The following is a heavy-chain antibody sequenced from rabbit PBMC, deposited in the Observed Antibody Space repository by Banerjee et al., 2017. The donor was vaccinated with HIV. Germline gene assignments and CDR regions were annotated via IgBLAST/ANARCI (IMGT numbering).Heavy chain of an antibody. CDR2: IDLPYNNR. CDR3: ARDAYAYTYGGYSLNL. D-gene: IGHD6-1*01. V-gene: IGHV1S45*01. Sequence: QEQLEESGGDLVKPEGSLTLTCTASGFSFSSGYDMSWVRQAPGKGLEWIGYIDLPYNNRHYANWLNGRFTISRDNAQNTVFLQMTSLTAADTATYFCARDAYAYTYGGYSLNLWGQGTLVTV. J-gene: IGHJ4*01. CDR1: GFSFSSGYD.